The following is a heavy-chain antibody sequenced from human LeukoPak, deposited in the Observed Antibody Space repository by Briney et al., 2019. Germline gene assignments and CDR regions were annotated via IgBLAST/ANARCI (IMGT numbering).Heavy chain of an antibody. CDR2: IHYSGST. CDR3: ARGYSSSWYVNY. V-gene: IGHV4-59*12. CDR1: GGSISAYY. D-gene: IGHD6-13*01. Sequence: PSETLSLTCTVSGGSISAYYWSWIRQPPGKELEWIAYIHYSGSTNSNPSLKSRVTISVDTSKNQFSLKLSSVTAADTAVYYCARGYSSSWYVNYWGQGTLVTVSS. J-gene: IGHJ4*02.